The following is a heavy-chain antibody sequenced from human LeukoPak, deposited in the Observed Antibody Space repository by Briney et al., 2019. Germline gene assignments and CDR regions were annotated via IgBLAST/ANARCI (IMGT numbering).Heavy chain of an antibody. Sequence: GESLKISCKGSGYSFTSYWIGWVRQMPGEGLEWMGIIHPGDSDTRYSPSFQGQVTISADKSISTAYLQWSSLKASDTAMYYCARVEQDSSSWYVYWGQGTLVTVSS. V-gene: IGHV5-51*01. CDR3: ARVEQDSSSWYVY. D-gene: IGHD6-13*01. CDR2: IHPGDSDT. CDR1: GYSFTSYW. J-gene: IGHJ4*02.